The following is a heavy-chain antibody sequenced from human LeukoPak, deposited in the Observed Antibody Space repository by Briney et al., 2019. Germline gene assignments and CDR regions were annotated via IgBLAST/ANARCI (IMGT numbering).Heavy chain of an antibody. D-gene: IGHD3-22*01. CDR2: ISGSGGST. Sequence: GGSLRLPCAASGFTFSSYAMSWVRQAPGKGLEWVSAISGSGGSTYYADSVKGRFTISRDNSKNTLYLQMNSLRAEDTAVYYCAKDPYYYDSSGYESDYWGQGTLVTVSS. CDR3: AKDPYYYDSSGYESDY. CDR1: GFTFSSYA. J-gene: IGHJ4*02. V-gene: IGHV3-23*01.